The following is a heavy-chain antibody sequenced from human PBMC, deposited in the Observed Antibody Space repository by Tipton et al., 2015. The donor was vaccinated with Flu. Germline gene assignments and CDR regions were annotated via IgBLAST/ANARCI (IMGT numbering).Heavy chain of an antibody. J-gene: IGHJ3*01. V-gene: IGHV4-59*02. D-gene: IGHD4-11*01. CDR3: ARSDYSDGFDF. Sequence: TLSLTCTVSGDSVTSYYWSWIRQPPGKGLEWIGHIHSTRSTNYNPSLKSRVTISLDTSKNQFSLKLNSVTAADTALYYCARSDYSDGFDFWGQGTKVIVSS. CDR1: GDSVTSYY. CDR2: IHSTRST.